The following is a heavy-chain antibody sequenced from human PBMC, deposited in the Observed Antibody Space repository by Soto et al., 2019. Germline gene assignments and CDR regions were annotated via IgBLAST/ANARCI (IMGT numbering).Heavy chain of an antibody. V-gene: IGHV1-69*12. CDR1: GGTFSTYV. J-gene: IGHJ4*02. D-gene: IGHD3-3*01. Sequence: QVQLVQSGAEVKKPGSSVKVSCKASGGTFSTYVISWVRQAPGQGLEWMGGIIPIFGTANYAQKFQGRVTISADESTSTAYMELSSLRSEDTAVYYCARQITILNPFDCWGQGTLVTVSS. CDR2: IIPIFGTA. CDR3: ARQITILNPFDC.